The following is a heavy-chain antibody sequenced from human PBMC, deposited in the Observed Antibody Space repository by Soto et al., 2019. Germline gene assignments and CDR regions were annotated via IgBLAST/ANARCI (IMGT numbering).Heavy chain of an antibody. D-gene: IGHD2-21*02. CDR1: GGSISIGGYY. V-gene: IGHV4-31*03. CDR3: ARGGGDSSPPYFDY. Sequence: PSETLCLTCTVSGGSISIGGYYWSWIRQHPGKGLEWIGCIYYSGITYYNPCLKSRVTISVDTSKNQFSLKLSSVTAADTAVYYCARGGGDSSPPYFDYWGQGTLVTVSS. CDR2: IYYSGIT. J-gene: IGHJ4*02.